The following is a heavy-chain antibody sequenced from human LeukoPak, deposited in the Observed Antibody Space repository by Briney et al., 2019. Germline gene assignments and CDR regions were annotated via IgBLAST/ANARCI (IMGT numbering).Heavy chain of an antibody. CDR2: ISDYNGNT. CDR1: GYTFTSYG. J-gene: IGHJ4*02. CDR3: ARAMYISSWYDY. Sequence: ASVKVSCKASGYTFTSYGISWVRQAPRQGLEWMGWISDYNGNTNYAQKLQGRVTMTTDKSTSTAYMELRSLRSDDTAVYYCARAMYISSWYDYWGQGTLVTVSS. D-gene: IGHD6-13*01. V-gene: IGHV1-18*01.